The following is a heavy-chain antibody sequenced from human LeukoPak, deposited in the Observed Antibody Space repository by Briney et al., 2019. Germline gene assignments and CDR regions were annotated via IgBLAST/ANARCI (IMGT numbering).Heavy chain of an antibody. CDR1: GYTFTGHS. J-gene: IGHJ4*02. CDR2: IKPNSGDT. V-gene: IGHV1-2*02. Sequence: ASVKVSCKASGYTFTGHSMYWVRQAPGQGLEWMGWIKPNSGDTNFAQKFQGRVTMTRDTSISTVYMELSRLRSDDTAVYYCARDLWFGEYYFDYWGQGTLVTVSS. D-gene: IGHD3-10*01. CDR3: ARDLWFGEYYFDY.